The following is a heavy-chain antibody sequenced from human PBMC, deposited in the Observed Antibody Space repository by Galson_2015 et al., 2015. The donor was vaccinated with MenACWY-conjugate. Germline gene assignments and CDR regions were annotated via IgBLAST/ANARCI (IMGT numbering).Heavy chain of an antibody. Sequence: SLRLSCAASGFTFSNYNMNWVRQAPGKGLEWVSSISTTGGTTYYADSVKGRFTISRDNSKNTLYLQMNNLRAGDTAVYYCAQGAGSRWFDPWGQGTLVIVSS. CDR3: AQGAGSRWFDP. V-gene: IGHV3-23*01. J-gene: IGHJ5*01. CDR2: ISTTGGTT. D-gene: IGHD3-10*01. CDR1: GFTFSNYN.